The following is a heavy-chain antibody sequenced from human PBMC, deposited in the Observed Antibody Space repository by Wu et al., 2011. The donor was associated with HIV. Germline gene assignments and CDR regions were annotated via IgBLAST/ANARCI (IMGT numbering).Heavy chain of an antibody. CDR2: INPGTGGT. J-gene: IGHJ5*02. Sequence: QLVQSGAEVKKPGASVKVSCRASGYTFTSYGISWVRQAPGQGLEWMGWINPGTGGTDYAQEFQGRVTMTTDTSINTAYMELSRLRSDDTAVYYCARESPYVAWGQGILVTVSS. CDR1: GYTFTSYG. D-gene: IGHD2-8*01. V-gene: IGHV1-18*01. CDR3: ARESPYVA.